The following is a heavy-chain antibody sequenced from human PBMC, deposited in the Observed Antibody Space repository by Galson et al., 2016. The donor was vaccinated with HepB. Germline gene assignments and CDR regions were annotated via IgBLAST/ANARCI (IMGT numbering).Heavy chain of an antibody. CDR1: GYRFSSYW. D-gene: IGHD2-8*01. CDR3: ARYMETSMAALDY. V-gene: IGHV5-51*01. CDR2: IYPSDSNT. Sequence: QSGAEVKKPGESLKISCKGSGYRFSSYWIAWVRQMPGKGLEWMGLIYPSDSNTRYSPPFDGQVIISVDKSIDTAYLRWSSLTASDTAMYFCARYMETSMAALDYWGQGTQGTVS. J-gene: IGHJ4*02.